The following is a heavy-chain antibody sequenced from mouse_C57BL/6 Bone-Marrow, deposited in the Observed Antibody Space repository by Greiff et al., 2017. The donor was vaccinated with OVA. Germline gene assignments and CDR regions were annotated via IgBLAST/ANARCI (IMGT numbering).Heavy chain of an antibody. CDR3: ARGGGYYSNYDAMDY. V-gene: IGHV1-55*01. Sequence: VQLQQSGAELVKPGASVKMSCKASGYTFTSYWITWVKQRPGQGLEWIGDIYPGSGSTNYNEKFKSKATLTVDTSSSTAYMQLSSLTSEDSAVYYCARGGGYYSNYDAMDYWGQGTSVTVSS. J-gene: IGHJ4*01. CDR2: IYPGSGST. CDR1: GYTFTSYW. D-gene: IGHD2-5*01.